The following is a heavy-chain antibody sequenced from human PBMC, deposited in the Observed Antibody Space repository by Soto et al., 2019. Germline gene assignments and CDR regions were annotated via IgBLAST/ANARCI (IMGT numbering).Heavy chain of an antibody. CDR3: AKVIYPIYCTNGVCYTGYLGNGMDV. V-gene: IGHV3-30*18. D-gene: IGHD2-8*01. CDR2: ISYDGSNK. J-gene: IGHJ6*02. Sequence: APGKGLEWVAVISYDGSNKYYADSVKGRFTISRDNSKNTLYLQMNSLRAEDTAVYYCAKVIYPIYCTNGVCYTGYLGNGMDVWGQGTTVTVSS.